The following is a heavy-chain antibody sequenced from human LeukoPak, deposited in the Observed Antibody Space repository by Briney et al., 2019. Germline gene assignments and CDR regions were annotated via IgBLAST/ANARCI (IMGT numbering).Heavy chain of an antibody. J-gene: IGHJ4*02. CDR2: ISGRSDNT. V-gene: IGHV3-23*01. Sequence: PGGSLRLSCAASGFIFSNHAMYWVRQAPGKGLEWVSAISGRSDNTYYADSVKGRFTLSRDSSKNTLYLQMNSLRADDTDVYYCAKWGDYDVLTGYYVSDFWGQGTLVTVSS. CDR1: GFIFSNHA. CDR3: AKWGDYDVLTGYYVSDF. D-gene: IGHD3-9*01.